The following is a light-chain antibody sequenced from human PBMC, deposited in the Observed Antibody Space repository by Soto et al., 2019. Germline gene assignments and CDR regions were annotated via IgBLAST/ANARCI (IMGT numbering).Light chain of an antibody. CDR3: QSYGSSRT. J-gene: IGKJ1*01. V-gene: IGKV3-20*01. CDR1: QSLVNTY. Sequence: EVVLPQSPGSLSISPGDRATLSCRASQSLVNTYVAWYQQKAGQAPRLLIYDASTRATGIPDRFSGSGSGTDFTLSISRLEPEDFAVYYCQSYGSSRTFGHGTKVDIK. CDR2: DAS.